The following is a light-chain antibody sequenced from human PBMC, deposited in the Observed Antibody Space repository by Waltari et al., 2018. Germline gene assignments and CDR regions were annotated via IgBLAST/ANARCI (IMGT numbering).Light chain of an antibody. CDR2: AAS. CDR1: QNTRTH. CDR3: QQSFSSPWT. Sequence: DIQMTQSPSSLSASVGDTVTVTCRASQNTRTHLNWYQQKPATAPKLLIYAASTLHRGVPSRFSGSGSGTDFTLTVTNLQPDDFAIYFCQQSFSSPWTFGQGTRV. J-gene: IGKJ1*01. V-gene: IGKV1-39*01.